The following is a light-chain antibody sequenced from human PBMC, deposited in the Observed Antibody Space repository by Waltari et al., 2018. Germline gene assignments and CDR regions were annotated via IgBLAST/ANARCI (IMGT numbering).Light chain of an antibody. J-gene: IGKJ1*01. CDR3: QNYVRLPAT. CDR2: DAS. CDR1: QSVGRS. V-gene: IGKV3-20*01. Sequence: DIVLTQSPVTLSLSPGERATLSCRASQSVGRSLVWYQQKPGQAPRLLIYDASTRATGIPDRFSGSGSGTDFSLTISRLEPEDFAVYFCQNYVRLPATFGQGTKVEIK.